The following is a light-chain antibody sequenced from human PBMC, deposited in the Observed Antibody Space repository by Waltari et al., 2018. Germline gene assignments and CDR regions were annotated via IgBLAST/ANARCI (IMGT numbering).Light chain of an antibody. J-gene: IGLJ3*02. CDR2: GVS. Sequence: QSALTQPASVSGSPGQSITISCTGTNSDLGFHNYVSWYQQHPGHAPTLILYGVSKRPAGVSNRFSGSKADNTASLTIAGGQAGDEADYYGSSYTTRDTWLFGGGTKVTVL. CDR3: SSYTTRDTWL. CDR1: NSDLGFHNY. V-gene: IGLV2-14*03.